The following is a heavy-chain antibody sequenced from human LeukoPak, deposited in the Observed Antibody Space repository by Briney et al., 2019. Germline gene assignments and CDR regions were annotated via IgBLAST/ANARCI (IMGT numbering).Heavy chain of an antibody. CDR3: ARALIGYYFDY. V-gene: IGHV3-23*01. CDR2: ISNSDDNT. D-gene: IGHD2-8*01. Sequence: GGSLRLSCAASGFTFSSYAMSWVRQAPGKGLEWVSTISNSDDNTYYADSVKGRFTISRDNSKNTLYLQMNSLTAEDTAVYYCARALIGYYFDYWGQGTLVTVSS. CDR1: GFTFSSYA. J-gene: IGHJ4*02.